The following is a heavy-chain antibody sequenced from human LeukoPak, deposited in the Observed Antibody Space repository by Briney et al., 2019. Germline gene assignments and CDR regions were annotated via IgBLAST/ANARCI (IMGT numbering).Heavy chain of an antibody. CDR2: MNPNSGNT. Sequence: ASVTVSCTASGYTFTDYDLKWVRQATGQGLEWMGWMNPNSGNTGYAQKFQGRITMTRDTSISAAYMELSSLRSEDTAVYYCARGRKYYDILTGYYKGPDYFVYWGEGTLATVSS. D-gene: IGHD3-9*01. CDR3: ARGRKYYDILTGYYKGPDYFVY. V-gene: IGHV1-8*01. J-gene: IGHJ4*02. CDR1: GYTFTDYD.